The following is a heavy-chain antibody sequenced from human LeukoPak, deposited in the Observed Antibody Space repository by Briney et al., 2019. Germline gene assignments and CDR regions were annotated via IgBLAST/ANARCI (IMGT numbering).Heavy chain of an antibody. Sequence: ASVKVSCKASGYTFTGYYMHWVRQAPGQGLEWMGRINPNSGGTNYAQKFQGRVTMTRDTSISTAYMELSRLRSDDTAVYYCARDRDDIVVVPEDAFDIWGQGTMVTVSS. D-gene: IGHD2-2*01. V-gene: IGHV1-2*06. J-gene: IGHJ3*02. CDR3: ARDRDDIVVVPEDAFDI. CDR2: INPNSGGT. CDR1: GYTFTGYY.